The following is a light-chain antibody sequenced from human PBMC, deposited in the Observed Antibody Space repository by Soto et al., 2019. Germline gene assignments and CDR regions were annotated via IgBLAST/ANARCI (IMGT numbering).Light chain of an antibody. CDR1: SSDVGGYDF. V-gene: IGLV2-11*01. CDR2: DVS. J-gene: IGLJ1*01. Sequence: QSALTQPRSVSGSPGQSVTISCTGTSSDVGGYDFVSWHQQHPGKAPTVMIYDVSKRPSGVPDRFSGSKSGNTASLTISGLQAEDEADYYCCSCAGSYKDHYVFGTGTKLTVL. CDR3: CSCAGSYKDHYV.